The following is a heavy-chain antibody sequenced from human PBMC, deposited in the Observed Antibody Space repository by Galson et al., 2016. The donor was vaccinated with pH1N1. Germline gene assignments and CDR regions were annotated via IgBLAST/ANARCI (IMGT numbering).Heavy chain of an antibody. CDR3: ARVKPHYEILTGYYGYYFDY. V-gene: IGHV3-48*03. CDR1: GFTLSNFD. CDR2: ISLTGSTI. D-gene: IGHD3-9*01. J-gene: IGHJ4*02. Sequence: SLRLSCAVSGFTLSNFDMNWVRQAPGKGLEWVSYISLTGSTIYYADPVKGRFTISRDNAKNSLYLQMNSLRAEDTAVYFCARVKPHYEILTGYYGYYFDYWGQGTLVTVSS.